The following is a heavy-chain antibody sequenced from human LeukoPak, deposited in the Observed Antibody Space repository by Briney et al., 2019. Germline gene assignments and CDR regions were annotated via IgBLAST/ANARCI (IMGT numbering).Heavy chain of an antibody. CDR3: ARGGYSDGWYWFDP. D-gene: IGHD6-19*01. J-gene: IGHJ5*02. CDR1: GFTFISYS. Sequence: GGSLRLSRAATGFTFISYSMNWVRQAPGKGLEWVSSISSSSKYIYYADSVTGRFTISRDNAKNSLYLQMNSLRAEDTAVYYCARGGYSDGWYWFDPWGQGILVTVSS. V-gene: IGHV3-21*01. CDR2: ISSSSKYI.